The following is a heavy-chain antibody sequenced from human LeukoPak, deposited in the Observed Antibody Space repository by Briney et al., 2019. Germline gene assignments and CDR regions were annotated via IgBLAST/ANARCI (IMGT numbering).Heavy chain of an antibody. V-gene: IGHV4-34*01. CDR1: GGSFSGYY. CDR2: INHSGST. D-gene: IGHD2-21*02. J-gene: IGHJ4*01. Sequence: LETLSLTCAVYGGSFSGYYWSWIRQPPGKGLEWIGEINHSGSTNYNPSLKSRVTISVDTSKNQFSLKLSSVTAADTAVYYCAMVTAGLFDYWGHGTLVTVSS. CDR3: AMVTAGLFDY.